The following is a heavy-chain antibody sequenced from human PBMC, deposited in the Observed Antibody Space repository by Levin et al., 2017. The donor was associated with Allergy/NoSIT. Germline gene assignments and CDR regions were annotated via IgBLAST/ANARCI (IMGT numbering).Heavy chain of an antibody. J-gene: IGHJ4*02. V-gene: IGHV3-7*01. CDR1: GFTFSSYW. CDR3: ARDRADYYDSSYFDY. CDR2: IKQDGSEK. D-gene: IGHD3-22*01. Sequence: SCAASGFTFSSYWMSWVRQAPGKGLEWVANIKQDGSEKYYVDSVKGRFTISRDNAKNSLYLQMNSLRAEDTAVYYCARDRADYYDSSYFDYWGQGTLVTVSS.